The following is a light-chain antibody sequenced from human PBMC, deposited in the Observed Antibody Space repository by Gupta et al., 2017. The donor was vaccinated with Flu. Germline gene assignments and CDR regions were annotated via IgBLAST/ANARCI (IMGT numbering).Light chain of an antibody. Sequence: QSALTQPASVSGSPGQSHTLSCTGTSSDIGAYNYVSWYQQHPGKPPKLILYEVSYRPSGVSNRFSGSKSDNTASLTISALQAEDEADYYCSSYTTSFTRLFGGGTRLTVL. J-gene: IGLJ3*02. V-gene: IGLV2-14*03. CDR2: EVS. CDR3: SSYTTSFTRL. CDR1: SSDIGAYNY.